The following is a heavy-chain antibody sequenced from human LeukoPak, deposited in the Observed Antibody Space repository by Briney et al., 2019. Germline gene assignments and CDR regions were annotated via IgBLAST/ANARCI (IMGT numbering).Heavy chain of an antibody. J-gene: IGHJ3*02. CDR3: AREDLGPDSSGYSAFDI. D-gene: IGHD3-22*01. Sequence: GASVKVSCKASGYTFTSYGISWVRQAPGQGLEWMGWISAYNGNTNYAQKLQGRVTMTTDTSTSTAYMELRSLRSDDTAVYYCAREDLGPDSSGYSAFDIWGQGTMVTVSS. CDR1: GYTFTSYG. CDR2: ISAYNGNT. V-gene: IGHV1-18*01.